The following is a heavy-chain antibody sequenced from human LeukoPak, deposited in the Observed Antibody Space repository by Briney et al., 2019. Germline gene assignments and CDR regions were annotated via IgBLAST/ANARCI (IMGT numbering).Heavy chain of an antibody. V-gene: IGHV5-51*01. CDR3: ARAYYDILTGYYRAFDY. D-gene: IGHD3-9*01. CDR2: IYPGDSDT. Sequence: GESLKISCKGSGYSFTSYWIGWVRQMPGKGLEWMGIIYPGDSDTRYSPSFQGQVTISADKSISTAYLQWSSLKASDTAMYYCARAYYDILTGYYRAFDYWGQGTLVTASS. CDR1: GYSFTSYW. J-gene: IGHJ4*02.